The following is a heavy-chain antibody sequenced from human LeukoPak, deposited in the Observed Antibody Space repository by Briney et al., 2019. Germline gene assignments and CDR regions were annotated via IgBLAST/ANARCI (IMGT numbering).Heavy chain of an antibody. CDR1: GFTFSSYA. Sequence: PRGPPRLSCAPPGFTFSSYAMHPVRQPPGKAPAWAAVPSYDGSNKYYADSVKGRFTISRDNSKNTLYLQMNSLRAEDTAVYYCAKDGVQYYDFWSGYYIRYYYYYYMDVWGKGTTVTVSS. D-gene: IGHD3-3*01. J-gene: IGHJ6*03. CDR3: AKDGVQYYDFWSGYYIRYYYYYYMDV. V-gene: IGHV3-30*18. CDR2: PSYDGSNK.